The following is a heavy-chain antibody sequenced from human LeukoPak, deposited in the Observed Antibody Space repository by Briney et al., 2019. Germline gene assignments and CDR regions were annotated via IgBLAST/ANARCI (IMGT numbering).Heavy chain of an antibody. D-gene: IGHD6-19*01. CDR2: IDHLGNTKYNPSLA. V-gene: IGHV4-34*01. Sequence: SETLSLTCAVSSGSFRDYSWALIRQPPGKGLNWIADIDHLGNTKYNPSLAKYNPSLKTRVTVSVDTSPRQFSLNMNSLAAADSAIYSCAKVGQWLDWGGGPLVPVSS. J-gene: IGHJ4*02. CDR1: SGSFRDYS. CDR3: AKVGQWLD.